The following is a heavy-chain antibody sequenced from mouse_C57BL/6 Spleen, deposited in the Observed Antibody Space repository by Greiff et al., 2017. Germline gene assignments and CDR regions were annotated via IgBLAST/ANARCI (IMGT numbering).Heavy chain of an antibody. Sequence: QVQLQQPGAELVKPGASVKLSCKASGYTFTSYWMHWVKQRPGRGLEWIGRIDPNSGGTKYNEQFKSKATLTVDKPSSPAYLQLSSLTSEGTAVYYCARVDSSDYMYYFDYWGQGTTLTVSS. J-gene: IGHJ2*01. V-gene: IGHV1-72*01. D-gene: IGHD3-2*01. CDR1: GYTFTSYW. CDR2: IDPNSGGT. CDR3: ARVDSSDYMYYFDY.